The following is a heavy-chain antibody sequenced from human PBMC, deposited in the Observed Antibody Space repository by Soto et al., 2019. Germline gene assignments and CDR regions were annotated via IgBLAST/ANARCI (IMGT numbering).Heavy chain of an antibody. CDR2: FFLDDDK. CDR3: AHSYSQAYYDFWSGYPPPYMDV. J-gene: IGHJ6*03. V-gene: IGHV2-5*02. D-gene: IGHD3-3*01. CDR1: GFSLSTSGVD. Sequence: FGPTLVNPTQTLTLTCTFSGFSLSTSGVDVGWNRQPPRKALEWLVLFFLDDDKRYSPSLKSRLTITKDTSKNQVVLTLTNMDPVDTATYYCAHSYSQAYYDFWSGYPPPYMDVWGKGTTVTVSS.